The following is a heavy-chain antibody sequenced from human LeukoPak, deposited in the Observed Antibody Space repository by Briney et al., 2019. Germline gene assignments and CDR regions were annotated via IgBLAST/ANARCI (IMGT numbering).Heavy chain of an antibody. CDR3: ASKLSHYYYYMDV. V-gene: IGHV4-39*01. Sequence: RPSETLSLTCTVSGGSISSSSYYWGWIRQPPGKGLEWIGSIYYSGSTYYNPSLKSRVTISVDTSKNQFSLKLSSVTAADTAVYYCASKLSHYYYYMDVWGKGTTVTVSS. CDR2: IYYSGST. J-gene: IGHJ6*03. D-gene: IGHD1-1*01. CDR1: GGSISSSSYY.